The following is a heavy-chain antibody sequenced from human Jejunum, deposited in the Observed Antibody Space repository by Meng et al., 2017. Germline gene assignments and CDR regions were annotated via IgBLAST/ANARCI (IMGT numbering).Heavy chain of an antibody. CDR3: ARGQDRAKTGY. CDR1: GESFTNYY. J-gene: IGHJ4*02. D-gene: IGHD4/OR15-4a*01. Sequence: QVQLQQWGAGLLKPSETMPLTCAVYGESFTNYYWNWIRQPPGKGLEWIGEVTHSEGTNYHPSLKSRVTISVDMSKNQFSLKLSSVTAADTAVYYCARGQDRAKTGYWGQGTLVTVSS. CDR2: VTHSEGT. V-gene: IGHV4-34*01.